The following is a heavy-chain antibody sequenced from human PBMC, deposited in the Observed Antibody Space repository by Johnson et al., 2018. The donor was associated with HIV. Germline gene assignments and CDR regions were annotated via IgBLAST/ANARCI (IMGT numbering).Heavy chain of an antibody. J-gene: IGHJ3*02. Sequence: QVQLVESGGGLIQPGGSLRLSCAASGFTFSDYYMSWIRQAPGKGLEWVSYISMSGRTIYYADSVVKGRFTISRDNAKNSVFLQMNSLRVEDTAIYYCARQPDNFWSSDAFDIWGQGTMVTVSS. CDR2: ISMSGRTI. V-gene: IGHV3-11*04. D-gene: IGHD3-3*01. CDR3: ARQPDNFWSSDAFDI. CDR1: GFTFSDYY.